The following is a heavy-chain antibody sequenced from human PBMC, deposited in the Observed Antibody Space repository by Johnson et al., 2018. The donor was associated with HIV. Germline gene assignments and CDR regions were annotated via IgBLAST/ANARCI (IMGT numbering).Heavy chain of an antibody. Sequence: VLLVESGGGLVQPDKSLRLSCAASGFTFDDYAMHWVRQPPGKGLEWVSRISWNSGSIGYADSVKGRFTISRDNAKNSLYLQMNSLRPEDTALYYCARDRGYSGSYTGAFDIWGQGTMVTVSS. D-gene: IGHD1-26*01. CDR1: GFTFDDYA. V-gene: IGHV3-9*01. J-gene: IGHJ3*02. CDR3: ARDRGYSGSYTGAFDI. CDR2: ISWNSGSI.